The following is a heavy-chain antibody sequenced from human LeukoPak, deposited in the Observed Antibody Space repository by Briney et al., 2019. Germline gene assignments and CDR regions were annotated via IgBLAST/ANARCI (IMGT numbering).Heavy chain of an antibody. CDR2: IYHSGST. CDR1: GGSIYSGGYY. J-gene: IGHJ3*02. CDR3: ATAAGRRAFDI. V-gene: IGHV4-31*03. Sequence: SETLSLTCTVSGGSIYSGGYYWSWIRQLPGKGLEWIGYIYHSGSTYYNPSLKSRVTISVDTSKNQFSLKLSSVTAADTAVYYCATAAGRRAFDIWGQRTMVTVSS. D-gene: IGHD6-13*01.